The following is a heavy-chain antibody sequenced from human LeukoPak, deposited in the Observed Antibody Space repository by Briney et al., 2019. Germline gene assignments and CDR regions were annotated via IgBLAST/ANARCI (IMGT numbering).Heavy chain of an antibody. J-gene: IGHJ4*02. CDR1: GYTFTSYG. V-gene: IGHV1-69*05. D-gene: IGHD4-17*01. CDR2: IIPIFGTA. Sequence: GASVKVSCKASGYTFTSYGISWVRQAPGQGLEWMGRIIPIFGTANYAQKFQGRVTITTDESTSTAYMELSSLRSEDTAVYYCAQDGESYGDYGKGIDYWGQGTLVTVSS. CDR3: AQDGESYGDYGKGIDY.